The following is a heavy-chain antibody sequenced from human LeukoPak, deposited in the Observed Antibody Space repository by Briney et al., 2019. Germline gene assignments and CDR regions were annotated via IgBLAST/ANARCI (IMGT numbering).Heavy chain of an antibody. CDR3: ARPRIAARSPFDY. CDR1: GGSFSGYY. Sequence: SETLSLTCAVYGGSFSGYYWSWIRQPPGKGLEWIGEINHSGSTNYDPSLKSRVTISVDTSKNQFSLKLSSVTAADTAVYYCARPRIAARSPFDYWGQGTLVTVSS. V-gene: IGHV4-34*01. J-gene: IGHJ4*02. CDR2: INHSGST. D-gene: IGHD6-6*01.